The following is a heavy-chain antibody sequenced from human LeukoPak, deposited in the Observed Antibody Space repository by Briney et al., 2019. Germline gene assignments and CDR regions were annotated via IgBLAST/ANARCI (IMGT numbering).Heavy chain of an antibody. D-gene: IGHD3-10*01. CDR3: ARDWGGVRGVQNYYYYYGMDV. J-gene: IGHJ6*02. CDR1: GYTFTSYD. CDR2: MNPNSGNT. Sequence: ASVKVSCKASGYTFTSYDINWVRQATGQGLEWMGWMNPNSGNTNYAQKLQGRVTMTTDTSTSTAYMELRSLRSDDTAVYYCARDWGGVRGVQNYYYYYGMDVWGQGTTVTVSS. V-gene: IGHV1-18*01.